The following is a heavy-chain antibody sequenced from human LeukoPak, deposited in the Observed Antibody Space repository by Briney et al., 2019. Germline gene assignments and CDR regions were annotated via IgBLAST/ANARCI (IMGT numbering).Heavy chain of an antibody. CDR2: IKQDGSEK. CDR1: GFTFSSYW. J-gene: IGHJ3*01. D-gene: IGHD6-13*01. V-gene: IGHV3-7*01. Sequence: GGSLRLSCAASGFTFSSYWMSWVRQAPGKGLEWVANIKQDGSEKYYVDSVKGRFTISRDNAKNSLYLQMNSLRAEDTAVYYCAKERIAAAVVGDAFDVWGQGTLVTVSS. CDR3: AKERIAAAVVGDAFDV.